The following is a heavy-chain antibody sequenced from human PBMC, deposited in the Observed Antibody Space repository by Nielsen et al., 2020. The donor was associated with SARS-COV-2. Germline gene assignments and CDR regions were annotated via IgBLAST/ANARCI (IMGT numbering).Heavy chain of an antibody. CDR2: IYYSGST. CDR1: GFSLSNASMG. CDR3: ARRPILWFGAFDH. J-gene: IGHJ4*02. Sequence: SGPTLVKPTETLTLTCTVSGFSLSNASMGVGWIRQPPGKGLEYLGYIYYSGSTHYNPSLKSRFTISTDTSKNQISLRLNSVTAADTAVYYCARRPILWFGAFDHWGQGTLVTVS. V-gene: IGHV4-30-4*08. D-gene: IGHD3-10*01.